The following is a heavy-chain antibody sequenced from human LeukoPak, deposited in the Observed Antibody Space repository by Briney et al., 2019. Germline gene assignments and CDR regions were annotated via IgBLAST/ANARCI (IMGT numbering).Heavy chain of an antibody. D-gene: IGHD4-17*01. CDR3: ARTRFDDYGDYAKGVSAYHDY. J-gene: IGHJ4*02. Sequence: GASVKVSCKASGYTFTGYYMHWVRQAPGQGLEWMGWINPNSGGTNYAQKFQGRVTMTRDTSISTAYMELSRLRSDDTAVYYCARTRFDDYGDYAKGVSAYHDYWGQGTLVTVSS. CDR2: INPNSGGT. CDR1: GYTFTGYY. V-gene: IGHV1-2*02.